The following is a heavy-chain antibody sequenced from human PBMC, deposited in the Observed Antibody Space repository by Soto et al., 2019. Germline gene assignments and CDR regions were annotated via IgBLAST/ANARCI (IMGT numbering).Heavy chain of an antibody. CDR1: GYTFTSYG. CDR2: ISAYNGKT. Sequence: QVQLVQSGAEVKKPGASVKVSCKASGYTFTSYGISWVRQAPGQGLEWMGWISAYNGKTNYAQKLQGRVTMPTDTYTSTADMELRSLRSDDTAVYYCARLPDRAVPDVWGQGTTGTVSS. J-gene: IGHJ6*02. D-gene: IGHD6-19*01. CDR3: ARLPDRAVPDV. V-gene: IGHV1-18*01.